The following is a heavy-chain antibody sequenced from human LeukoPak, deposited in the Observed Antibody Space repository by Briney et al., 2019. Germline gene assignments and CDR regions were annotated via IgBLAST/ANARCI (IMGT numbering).Heavy chain of an antibody. D-gene: IGHD5-18*01. J-gene: IGHJ4*02. V-gene: IGHV4-39*01. CDR2: IYYSGSA. CDR1: GTSISGYY. CDR3: ARHGYSYGVDY. Sequence: PSETLSLTCTVFGTSISGYYWGWIRQPPGKGLEWIGSIYYSGSAYYNPSLKSRVTISVDTSKNQFSLKLSSVTAADTAVYYCARHGYSYGVDYWGQGTLVTVSS.